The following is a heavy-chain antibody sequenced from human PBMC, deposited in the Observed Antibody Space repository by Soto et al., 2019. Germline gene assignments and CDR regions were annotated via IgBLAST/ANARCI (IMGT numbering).Heavy chain of an antibody. J-gene: IGHJ4*02. CDR1: GCSISSYY. CDR2: IYYSGST. Sequence: XETLSLTFTVSGCSISSYYWSWIRQPPGKGLEWIGYIYYSGSTNYNPSLKSRVTISVDTSKNQFSLKLSSVTAADTAVYYCARDTRDGDFFDYWGQGTLVTVSS. V-gene: IGHV4-59*01. CDR3: ARDTRDGDFFDY. D-gene: IGHD4-17*01.